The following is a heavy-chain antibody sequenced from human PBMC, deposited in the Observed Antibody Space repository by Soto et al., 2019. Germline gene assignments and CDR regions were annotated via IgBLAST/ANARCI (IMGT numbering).Heavy chain of an antibody. CDR3: AKCPTWVTTSY. V-gene: IGHV3-30*18. D-gene: IGHD4-17*01. CDR2: ISYDGSNK. J-gene: IGHJ4*02. CDR1: GFTFSSYG. Sequence: GGSLRLSWAASGFTFSSYGMHWVRQAPGKGLEWVAVISYDGSNKYYADSVKGRFTISRDNSKNTLYLQMNSLRAEDTAVYYCAKCPTWVTTSYWGQGTLVTSPQ.